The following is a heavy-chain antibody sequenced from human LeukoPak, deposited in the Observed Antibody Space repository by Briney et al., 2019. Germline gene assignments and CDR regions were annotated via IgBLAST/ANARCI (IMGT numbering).Heavy chain of an antibody. CDR3: ASVEVSGYFDY. D-gene: IGHD3-10*01. V-gene: IGHV3-30*04. CDR1: GFTFSSYA. J-gene: IGHJ4*02. Sequence: GGSLRLSCAASGFTFSSYAMHWVRQAPGKGLEWVAVISYDGSNKYYADSVKGRFTISRDNSKNTLYLQMNSLRAEDTAVYDCASVEVSGYFDYWGQGTLVTVSS. CDR2: ISYDGSNK.